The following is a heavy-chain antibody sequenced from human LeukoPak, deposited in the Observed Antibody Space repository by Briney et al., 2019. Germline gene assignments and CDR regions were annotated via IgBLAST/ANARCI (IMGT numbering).Heavy chain of an antibody. J-gene: IGHJ4*02. CDR3: ARGGDYGGNSGDFDY. Sequence: TSETLSLTCTVSGGSISSSSYYWGWIRQPPGKGLEWIGSIYYSGSTNYNPSLKSRVAISVDTSKNQFSLKLSSVTAADTAVYYCARGGDYGGNSGDFDYWGQGTLVTVSS. CDR2: IYYSGST. CDR1: GGSISSSSYY. V-gene: IGHV4-39*07. D-gene: IGHD4-23*01.